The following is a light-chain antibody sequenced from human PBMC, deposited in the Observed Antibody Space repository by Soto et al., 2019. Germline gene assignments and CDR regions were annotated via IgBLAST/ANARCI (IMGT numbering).Light chain of an antibody. CDR3: LQRTAWPT. J-gene: IGKJ4*01. Sequence: EIVLTQSPGTLSLSPGESATLSCRASQSVSHFLAWYQQKPGQAPRLLIYDTSSRATGIPGRFSGSGSGTDFTLTIDSLEPEDSAVYYCLQRTAWPTFGGGTKMEI. CDR2: DTS. CDR1: QSVSHF. V-gene: IGKV3-11*01.